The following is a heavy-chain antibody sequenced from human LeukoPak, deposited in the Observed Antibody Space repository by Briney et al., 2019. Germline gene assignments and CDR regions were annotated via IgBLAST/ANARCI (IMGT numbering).Heavy chain of an antibody. CDR1: GYTFTSYY. V-gene: IGHV1-69*05. D-gene: IGHD1-1*01. Sequence: SVKVSCKASGYTFTSYYMHWVRQAPGQGLEWMGRIIPIFGTANYAQKFQGRVTITTDESTSTAYMELSSLRSEDTAVYYCATIGKAYIYYFDYWGQGTLVTVSS. J-gene: IGHJ4*02. CDR3: ATIGKAYIYYFDY. CDR2: IIPIFGTA.